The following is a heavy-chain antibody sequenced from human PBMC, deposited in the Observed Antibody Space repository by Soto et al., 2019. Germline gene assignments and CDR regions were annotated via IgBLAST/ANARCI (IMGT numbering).Heavy chain of an antibody. CDR3: AGTLTYSSLNYFDY. CDR2: ISGSGGST. V-gene: IGHV3-23*01. Sequence: GGSLRLSCVVTGLPFNRQPMSWVRQAPGKGLEWVSAISGSGGSTYYADSVKGRFTISRDNSKNTLYLQMNSLRAEDTAVYYCAGTLTYSSLNYFDYWGQGTLVTVSS. CDR1: GLPFNRQP. J-gene: IGHJ4*02. D-gene: IGHD6-6*01.